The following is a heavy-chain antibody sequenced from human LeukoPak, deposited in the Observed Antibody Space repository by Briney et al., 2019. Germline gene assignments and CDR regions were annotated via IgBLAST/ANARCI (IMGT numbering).Heavy chain of an antibody. J-gene: IGHJ5*02. Sequence: PGRSLRLSCAASRFTFSSYAMSWVRQAPGKGLEWVSAISGSGGSTYYADSVKGRFTISRDNSKNTLYLQMNSLRAEDTAVYYCAKWAHVTLLWGNWFDPWGQGTLVTVSS. CDR2: ISGSGGST. CDR1: RFTFSSYA. D-gene: IGHD3-10*01. CDR3: AKWAHVTLLWGNWFDP. V-gene: IGHV3-23*01.